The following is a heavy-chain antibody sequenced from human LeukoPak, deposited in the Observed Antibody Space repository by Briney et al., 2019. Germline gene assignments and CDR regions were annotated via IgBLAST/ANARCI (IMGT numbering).Heavy chain of an antibody. CDR2: ISSSGSTI. J-gene: IGHJ3*02. CDR1: GFTFSSYE. D-gene: IGHD4-17*01. Sequence: GGSLRLSCAASGFTFSSYEMNWVRQAPGEGLEWVSYISSSGSTIYYADSVKGRFTLSRDNAMHSLYLQMNSLRAEDTAFYYCARGGPYGDYVGAFDIWGQGTMVTVSS. V-gene: IGHV3-48*03. CDR3: ARGGPYGDYVGAFDI.